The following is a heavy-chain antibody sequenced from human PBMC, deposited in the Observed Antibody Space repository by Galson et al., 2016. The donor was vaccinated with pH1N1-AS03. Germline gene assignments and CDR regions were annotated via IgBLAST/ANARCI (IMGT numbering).Heavy chain of an antibody. CDR1: GYTFSDYY. CDR3: ERGGGSSLDY. CDR2: INPSSGGT. Sequence: SVKVSCKASGYTFSDYYVHWVRQAPGQELEWMGWINPSSGGTKYAQKFQGRVTMTRDTSISTAYMELSRLTSEDTAVSFCERGGGSSLDYWGQGTLVPVSS. V-gene: IGHV1-2*02. J-gene: IGHJ4*02. D-gene: IGHD6-6*01.